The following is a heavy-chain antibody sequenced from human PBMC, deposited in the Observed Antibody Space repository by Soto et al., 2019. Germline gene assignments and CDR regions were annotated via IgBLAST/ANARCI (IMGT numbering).Heavy chain of an antibody. CDR3: ARGIFGVVSYCYGMDV. CDR2: INPNSGGT. J-gene: IGHJ6*02. V-gene: IGHV1-2*04. Sequence: ASVKVSCKASGYTFTGYYMHWVRQAPGQGLEWMGWINPNSGGTNYAQKFQGWVTMTRDTSISTAYMELSRLRSDDTAVYYCARGIFGVVSYCYGMDVWGQGTTVTVSS. D-gene: IGHD3-3*01. CDR1: GYTFTGYY.